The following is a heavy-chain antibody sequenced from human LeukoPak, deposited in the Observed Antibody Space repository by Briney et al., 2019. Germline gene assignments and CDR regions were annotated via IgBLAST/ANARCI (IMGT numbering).Heavy chain of an antibody. J-gene: IGHJ3*02. CDR1: GFTFSSCA. D-gene: IGHD6-6*01. V-gene: IGHV3-23*01. CDR2: IIDSGSSI. Sequence: GGSLRLSCAASGFTFSSCAMSWVRQAPGKGLEWVSTIIDSGSSIYYADSAEGRFTISRDNSKNTLYLQMNSLRAEDTAVYYCGRVGGRSKAAKGDAFDIWGQGTMVVVSS. CDR3: GRVGGRSKAAKGDAFDI.